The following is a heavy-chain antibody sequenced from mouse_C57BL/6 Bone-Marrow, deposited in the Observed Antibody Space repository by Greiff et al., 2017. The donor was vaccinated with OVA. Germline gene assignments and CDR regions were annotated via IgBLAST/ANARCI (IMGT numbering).Heavy chain of an antibody. J-gene: IGHJ4*01. Sequence: QVQLQQSGAELVKPGASVKMSCKASGYTFTSYWITWVKQRPGQGLEWIGDIYPGSGSTYYNEKFKSKATLTVDTSSSTAYMQLSSLTSEDSAVYYCARWGGNYAMDYWGQGTSVTVSS. CDR3: ARWGGNYAMDY. CDR2: IYPGSGST. CDR1: GYTFTSYW. V-gene: IGHV1-55*01.